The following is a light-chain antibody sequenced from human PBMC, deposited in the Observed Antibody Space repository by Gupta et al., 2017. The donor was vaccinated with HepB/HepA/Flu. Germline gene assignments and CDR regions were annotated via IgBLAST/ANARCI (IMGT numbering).Light chain of an antibody. V-gene: IGKV1-39*01. CDR1: QSISSY. J-gene: IGKJ3*01. CDR3: QQSYSTPPFT. CDR2: ASY. Sequence: DIQMTQSPSSLSASVGDRVTITCRASQSISSYLNWYKQKPGKAPKLLIYASYNLQSGVPSRFSGSGSGTDFTLTISSLQPEDFATYYCQQSYSTPPFTFGPGTKVDVK.